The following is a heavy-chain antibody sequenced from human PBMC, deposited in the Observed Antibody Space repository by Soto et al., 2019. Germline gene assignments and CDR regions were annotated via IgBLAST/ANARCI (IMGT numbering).Heavy chain of an antibody. D-gene: IGHD3-10*01. Sequence: GGSLRLSCEASRFTFSSYAMSWVRQAPGKGLEWVSGISGSGGSTHYADSVKGRLTISRDNSKNTLYLQMNSLRAEDTAVYYCAKDLSYYGAGSYYNGGWFDPWGQGTLVTVSS. V-gene: IGHV3-23*01. CDR3: AKDLSYYGAGSYYNGGWFDP. CDR1: RFTFSSYA. J-gene: IGHJ5*02. CDR2: ISGSGGST.